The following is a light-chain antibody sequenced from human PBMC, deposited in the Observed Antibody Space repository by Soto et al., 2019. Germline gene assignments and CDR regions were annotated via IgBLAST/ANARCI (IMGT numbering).Light chain of an antibody. J-gene: IGKJ2*01. CDR3: QQYNNWPFT. CDR2: AAS. V-gene: IGKV1-39*01. Sequence: DIQMTQSPSPLSASVGDRVTITCRASQTIRNYLNWYQQKPGEAPKLLIYAASRLQSGVPSRFSGSGSGTDFTLTINTLQPEDIATYYCQQYNNWPFTFGQGTKVDIK. CDR1: QTIRNY.